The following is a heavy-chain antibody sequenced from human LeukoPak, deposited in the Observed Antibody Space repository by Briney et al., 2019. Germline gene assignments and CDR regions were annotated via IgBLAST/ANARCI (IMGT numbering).Heavy chain of an antibody. Sequence: GASVTVSCKASGYTFTSYGISRVRQAPGQGLEWMGWISAYNGNTNYAQKLQGRVTMTTDTSTSTAYMELRSLRSDDTAVYYCARDPSQGGWAVREYWERYYYYGMDVWGQGTTVTVSS. V-gene: IGHV1-18*01. CDR3: ARDPSQGGWAVREYWERYYYYGMDV. J-gene: IGHJ6*02. CDR1: GYTFTSYG. CDR2: ISAYNGNT. D-gene: IGHD3-10*01.